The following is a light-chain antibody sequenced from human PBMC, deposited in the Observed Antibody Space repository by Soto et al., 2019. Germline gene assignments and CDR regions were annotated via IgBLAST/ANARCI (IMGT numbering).Light chain of an antibody. Sequence: GVTQSPGTLSLSPGERATLSCRASQSVSSSYLAWYQQKPGQAPRLLIYGASSRATGIPDRFSGSVSGTDFTLTISRLEPEDFAVYYCQQYGSSPPPFGQRTKLDIK. V-gene: IGKV3-20*01. CDR1: QSVSSSY. CDR2: GAS. CDR3: QQYGSSPPP. J-gene: IGKJ1*01.